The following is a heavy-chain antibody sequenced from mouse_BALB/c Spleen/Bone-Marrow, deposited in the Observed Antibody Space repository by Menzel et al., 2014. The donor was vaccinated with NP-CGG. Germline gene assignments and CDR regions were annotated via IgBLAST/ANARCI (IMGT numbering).Heavy chain of an antibody. D-gene: IGHD2-12*01. Sequence: QVQLQQPGAELARPGASVKMSCKASGYTFTSYTMHWVKQRPGQGLEWIGYINPSSGYTNYNQKFKDKATLTADKSSSTAYMQLSTLTSEDAAVCSSAYGYYSWAMDSLGQGTSVTVSS. CDR2: INPSSGYT. J-gene: IGHJ4*01. CDR3: AYGYYSWAMDS. V-gene: IGHV1-4*01. CDR1: GYTFTSYT.